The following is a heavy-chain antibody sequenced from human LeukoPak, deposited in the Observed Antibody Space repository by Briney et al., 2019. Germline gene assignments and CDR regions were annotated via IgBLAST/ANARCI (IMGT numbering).Heavy chain of an antibody. CDR3: AGKESSGWYHY. D-gene: IGHD6-19*01. CDR1: GFTVSSNY. V-gene: IGHV3-53*01. J-gene: IGHJ4*02. Sequence: TGGSLRLSCAASGFTVSSNYMSWVRQAPGKGLEWVSVIYSGGSTYYADSVKGRFTISRDNSKNTLYLQMNSLRAEDTAVYYCAGKESSGWYHYWGQGTLVTVSS. CDR2: IYSGGST.